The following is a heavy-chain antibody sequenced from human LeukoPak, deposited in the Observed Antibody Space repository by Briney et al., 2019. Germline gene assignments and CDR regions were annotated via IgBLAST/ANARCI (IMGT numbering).Heavy chain of an antibody. V-gene: IGHV1-2*02. CDR2: INPNSGGT. D-gene: IGHD3-9*01. CDR3: ARSYYDILTGYSLHWFDP. CDR1: GYTFTGYY. J-gene: IGHJ5*02. Sequence: ASVKVSCKASGYTFTGYYMHWVRQAPGQGLAWMGWINPNSGGTNYAQKFQGRVTMTRDTSISTAYMELSRLRSDDTAVYYCARSYYDILTGYSLHWFDPWGQGTLVTVSS.